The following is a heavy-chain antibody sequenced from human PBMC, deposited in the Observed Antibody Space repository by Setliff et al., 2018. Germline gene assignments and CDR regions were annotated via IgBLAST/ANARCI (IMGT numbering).Heavy chain of an antibody. J-gene: IGHJ5*02. V-gene: IGHV1-18*01. D-gene: IGHD2-15*01. CDR1: GYTFRNYG. CDR3: ARVTLSYCSGGSCYGWFDP. Sequence: ASVKVSCKASGYTFRNYGISWVRQAPGQGLEWMGWISAYNGNTNYAQKLQGRVTMTTDTSTSTAYMELRSLRSDDTAVYYCARVTLSYCSGGSCYGWFDPWGQGTQVTVSS. CDR2: ISAYNGNT.